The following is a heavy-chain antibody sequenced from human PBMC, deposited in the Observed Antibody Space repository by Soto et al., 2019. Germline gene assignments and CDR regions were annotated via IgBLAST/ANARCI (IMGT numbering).Heavy chain of an antibody. D-gene: IGHD2-15*01. CDR1: GGTFSSYA. CDR3: ARVYCSGGSCYSTYYYGMDV. V-gene: IGHV1-69*01. CDR2: IIPIFGTA. J-gene: IGHJ6*02. Sequence: QVQLVQSGAEVKKPGSSVKVSCKASGGTFSSYAISWVRQAPGQGLERMGGIIPIFGTANYAQKFQGRVTITADESTSTAYMELSSLRSEDTAVYYCARVYCSGGSCYSTYYYGMDVWGQGTTVTVSS.